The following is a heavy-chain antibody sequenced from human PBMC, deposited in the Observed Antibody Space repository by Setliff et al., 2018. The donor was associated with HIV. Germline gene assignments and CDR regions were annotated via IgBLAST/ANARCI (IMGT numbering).Heavy chain of an antibody. CDR2: ISYDSRFI. CDR3: ARDRASSGYYARFDH. Sequence: GGSLRLSCAASGFTFSNYNMNWVRQAPGKGLEWVSSISYDSRFIYHADSMKGRFTISRDNAKKLVYLQMNSLRAEDTAIYYCARDRASSGYYARFDHWGQGTRVTVSS. D-gene: IGHD3-22*01. J-gene: IGHJ4*02. V-gene: IGHV3-21*01. CDR1: GFTFSNYN.